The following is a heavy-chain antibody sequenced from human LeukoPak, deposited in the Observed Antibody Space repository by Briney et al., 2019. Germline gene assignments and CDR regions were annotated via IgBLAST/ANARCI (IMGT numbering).Heavy chain of an antibody. CDR3: ARDYEPEGNDY. J-gene: IGHJ4*02. Sequence: GGSLRLSCAASGFTFSSYSMNWVRQAPGKGLEWVSSISSSSSYIYYADSVKGRFTTSRDNAKNSLYLQMNSLRAEDTAVYYCARDYEPEGNDYWGQGTLVTVSS. D-gene: IGHD3-16*01. CDR2: ISSSSSYI. CDR1: GFTFSSYS. V-gene: IGHV3-21*01.